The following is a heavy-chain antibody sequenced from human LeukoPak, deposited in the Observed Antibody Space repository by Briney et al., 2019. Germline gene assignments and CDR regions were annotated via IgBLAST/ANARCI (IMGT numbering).Heavy chain of an antibody. Sequence: GASVKVSCKASGYTFTSYGISWVRQAPGHGLEWMGWISAYNGNTNYAQKLQGRVTMTTDTSTSTAYMELRSLRSDDTAVYYCAREAPTVTTGNYYYYMDVWGKGTTVTVSS. CDR2: ISAYNGNT. J-gene: IGHJ6*03. CDR1: GYTFTSYG. V-gene: IGHV1-18*01. D-gene: IGHD4-11*01. CDR3: AREAPTVTTGNYYYYMDV.